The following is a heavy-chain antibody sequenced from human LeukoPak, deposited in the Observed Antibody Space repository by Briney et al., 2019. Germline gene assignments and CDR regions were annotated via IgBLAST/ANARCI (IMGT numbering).Heavy chain of an antibody. CDR3: ARHTYYYGSGSQYYFDY. Sequence: SETLSLTCTVSGGSISSSSYYWGWIRQPPGKGLEWIGSIYYSGSTYYNPSLKSRVTIPVDTSKNQFSLKLSSETAADTAVYYCARHTYYYGSGSQYYFDYWGQGTLVTVSS. V-gene: IGHV4-39*01. CDR2: IYYSGST. CDR1: GGSISSSSYY. D-gene: IGHD3-10*01. J-gene: IGHJ4*02.